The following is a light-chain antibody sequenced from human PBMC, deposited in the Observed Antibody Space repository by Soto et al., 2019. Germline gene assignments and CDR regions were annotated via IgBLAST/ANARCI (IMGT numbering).Light chain of an antibody. V-gene: IGLV2-14*03. J-gene: IGLJ1*01. CDR3: CSSTRSSPYV. CDR2: DVS. Sequence: QSALTQPASVSGSPGQSITVSCTGTGSDVGGSNYVSWYQQHPGKGPKLMIYDVSHRPLGVSSRFSASKSGNTASLTISGLQAEDEADYYCCSSTRSSPYVFGTGTKVTVL. CDR1: GSDVGGSNY.